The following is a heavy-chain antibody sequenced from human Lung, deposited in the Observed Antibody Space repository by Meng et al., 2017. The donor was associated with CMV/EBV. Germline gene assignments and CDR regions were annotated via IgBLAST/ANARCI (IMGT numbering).Heavy chain of an antibody. J-gene: IGHJ4*02. Sequence: LSCTVSGGSISSSSYYWGWIRQPPGKGLEWIGSIYYSGSTYYNPSLKSRVTISVDTSKNQFSLKLSSVTAADTAVYYCARDRDCSSTSCYDSVFWGQGXLVTVSS. CDR2: IYYSGST. CDR1: GGSISSSSYY. D-gene: IGHD2-2*01. CDR3: ARDRDCSSTSCYDSVF. V-gene: IGHV4-39*07.